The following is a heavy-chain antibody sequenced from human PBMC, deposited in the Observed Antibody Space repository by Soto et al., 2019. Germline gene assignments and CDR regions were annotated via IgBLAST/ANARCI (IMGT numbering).Heavy chain of an antibody. D-gene: IGHD6-13*01. CDR3: AVNGYSILSDAFDI. CDR1: GYSFTSYW. CDR2: IDPSDSYT. J-gene: IGHJ3*02. V-gene: IGHV5-10-1*01. Sequence: PGESLKISCKGSGYSFTSYWISWVRQMPGKGLEWMGRIDPSDSYTNYSPSFQGHVTISADKSISTAYLQWSSPKASDTAMYYCAVNGYSILSDAFDIWGQGTMVTVSS.